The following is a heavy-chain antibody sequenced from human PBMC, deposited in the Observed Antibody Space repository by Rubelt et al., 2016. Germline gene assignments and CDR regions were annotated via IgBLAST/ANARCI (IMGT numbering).Heavy chain of an antibody. CDR3: ARGPPFDT. CDR1: GFTFDDYA. CDR2: ISWNSGSI. D-gene: IGHD3-22*01. V-gene: IGHV3-9*01. J-gene: IGHJ5*02. Sequence: EVQLVESGGGLIQPGRSLRLSCAASGFTFDDYAMHWVRQAPGKGLEWVSGISWNSGSIGYVDSVKGRFPISRDNAKNSLYLQMNSPIAEDTAVYYCARGPPFDTWGQGTLVTVSS.